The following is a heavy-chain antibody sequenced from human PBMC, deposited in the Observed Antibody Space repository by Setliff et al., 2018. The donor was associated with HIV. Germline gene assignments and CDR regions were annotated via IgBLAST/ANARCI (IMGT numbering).Heavy chain of an antibody. V-gene: IGHV3-30*02. Sequence: GGSLRLSCAVSGFTSNDHGMHWVRQVPGKGLEWVTFIRNDASNTYYADSVKGRFTISRDSSKNTLYLQMDSLRTEDTAVYYCAKTQGWYLIDYWGQGTLVTVSS. J-gene: IGHJ4*02. CDR1: GFTSNDHG. D-gene: IGHD6-19*01. CDR3: AKTQGWYLIDY. CDR2: IRNDASNT.